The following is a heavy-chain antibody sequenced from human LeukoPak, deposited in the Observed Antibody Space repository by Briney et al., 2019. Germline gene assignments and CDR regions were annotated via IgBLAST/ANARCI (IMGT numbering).Heavy chain of an antibody. D-gene: IGHD3-10*01. J-gene: IGHJ4*02. Sequence: GGSLRLSCAASGFTFSSYWMHWVRQAPGKGLVWVSRINSDGSSTSYADSVKGRFTISRDNAKNSLYLQMNSLRAEDTAVYYCARAPGMVRGVTEDYWGQGTLVTVSS. V-gene: IGHV3-74*01. CDR2: INSDGSST. CDR1: GFTFSSYW. CDR3: ARAPGMVRGVTEDY.